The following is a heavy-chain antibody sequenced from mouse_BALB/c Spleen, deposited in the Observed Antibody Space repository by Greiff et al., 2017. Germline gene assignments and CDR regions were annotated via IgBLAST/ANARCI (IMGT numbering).Heavy chain of an antibody. D-gene: IGHD2-2*01. CDR2: IYPGSGST. Sequence: QVQLQQSGPELVKPGASVKMSCKASGYTFTDYVISWVKQRTGQGLEWIGEIYPGSGSTYYNEKFKGKATLTADKSSNTAYMQLSSLTSEDSAVYFCARGGYDWYFDVWGAGTTVTVSS. J-gene: IGHJ1*01. CDR1: GYTFTDYV. CDR3: ARGGYDWYFDV. V-gene: IGHV1-81*01.